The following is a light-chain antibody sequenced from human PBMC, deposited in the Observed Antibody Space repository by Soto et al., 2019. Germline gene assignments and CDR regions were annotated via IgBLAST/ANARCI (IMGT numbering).Light chain of an antibody. CDR2: GAS. CDR1: QSVSNN. J-gene: IGKJ1*01. CDR3: QQYNTWWT. Sequence: EIVMTQSPATLSVSPGERATLSCRASQSVSNNLAWYQKKPGQAPRLLIYGASTRATGIPARFSGSGSGTEFPLTISSLQSEAFAVYDCQQYNTWWTFGQGTRVEIK. V-gene: IGKV3-15*01.